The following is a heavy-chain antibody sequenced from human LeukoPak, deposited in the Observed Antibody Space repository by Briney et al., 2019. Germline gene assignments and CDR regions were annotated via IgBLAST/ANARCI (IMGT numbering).Heavy chain of an antibody. J-gene: IGHJ4*02. CDR3: ARQTGSGLFTLP. V-gene: IGHV4-39*01. CDR1: GASISGSGYY. Sequence: SETLSLTCAVSGASISGSGYYWGWIRQPPGKGLEWIGNIYSSGSTYYNASLQSRVTISIDTSKNQFSLRLTSVTATDTAMYYCARQTGSGLFTLPGGQGTLVTVSS. CDR2: IYSSGST. D-gene: IGHD3/OR15-3a*01.